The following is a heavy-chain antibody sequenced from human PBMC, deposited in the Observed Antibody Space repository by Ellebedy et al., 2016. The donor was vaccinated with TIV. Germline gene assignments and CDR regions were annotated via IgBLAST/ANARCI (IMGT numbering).Heavy chain of an antibody. D-gene: IGHD3-10*01. Sequence: SETLSLXCAVSGGSISSGGYSWSWIRQPPGKGLEWIGYIYHSGSTYYNPSLKSRVTISVDRSKNQFSLKLSSVTAADTAVYYCARGATMVRGVIPYYGMDVWGQGTTVTVSS. CDR3: ARGATMVRGVIPYYGMDV. CDR1: GGSISSGGYS. CDR2: IYHSGST. V-gene: IGHV4-30-2*01. J-gene: IGHJ6*02.